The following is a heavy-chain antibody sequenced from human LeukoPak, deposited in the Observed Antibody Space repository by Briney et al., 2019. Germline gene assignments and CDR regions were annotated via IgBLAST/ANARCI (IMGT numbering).Heavy chain of an antibody. J-gene: IGHJ4*02. D-gene: IGHD2-21*02. CDR3: XXXXXXXXXXGDCYSDIWDY. Sequence: EASVKVSCKASGGTFSSYAISWVRQAPGQGLEWMGRIIPILGIANYAQKFQGRVTITADKSTSTAYMELSSLRSEDTAVYYCXXXXXXXXXXGDCYSDIWDYWGQGTLVTVSS. CDR2: IIPILGIA. CDR1: GGTFSSYA. V-gene: IGHV1-69*04.